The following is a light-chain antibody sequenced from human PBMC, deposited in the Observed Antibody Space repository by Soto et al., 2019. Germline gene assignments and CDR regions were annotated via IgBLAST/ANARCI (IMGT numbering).Light chain of an antibody. CDR3: QQRSNGRT. V-gene: IGKV3-11*01. CDR2: DAS. Sequence: EIVLTQSPATLSLSPGERATLSCRASQSVSSYLAWYQQKLGQAPRRLIYDASNRATGITASVSGGGSGTDFTLTSLCLEPEDFAVYYCQQRSNGRTFGSGTKVEMK. CDR1: QSVSSY. J-gene: IGKJ4*01.